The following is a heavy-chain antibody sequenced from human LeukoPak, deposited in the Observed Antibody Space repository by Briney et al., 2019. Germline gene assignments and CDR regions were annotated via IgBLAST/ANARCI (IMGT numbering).Heavy chain of an antibody. CDR2: IKTESDGATT. CDR1: GFTFSNGW. CDR3: TWSGLKIES. V-gene: IGHV3-15*01. J-gene: IGHJ4*02. Sequence: GGSLRLSCAASGFTFSNGWMSWVRQAPRKGLEWVGQIKTESDGATTDYAAPVKGRFTISRDDSKNTLFLQMNSLKTEDTALYYCTWSGLKIESWGQGTLVTVSS. D-gene: IGHD3-3*01.